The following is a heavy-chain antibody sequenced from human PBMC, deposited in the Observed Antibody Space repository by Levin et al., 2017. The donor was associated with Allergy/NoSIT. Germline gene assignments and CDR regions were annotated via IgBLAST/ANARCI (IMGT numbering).Heavy chain of an antibody. V-gene: IGHV1-8*01. CDR2: MNPNSGNT. CDR1: GYTFTSYD. D-gene: IGHD2-2*01. J-gene: IGHJ5*02. CDR3: ARGPHCSSTSCNVISWFDP. Sequence: ASVKVSCKASGYTFTSYDINWVRQATGQGLEWMGWMNPNSGNTGYAQKFQGRVTMTRNTSISTAYMELSSLRSEDTAVYYCARGPHCSSTSCNVISWFDPWGQGTLVTVSS.